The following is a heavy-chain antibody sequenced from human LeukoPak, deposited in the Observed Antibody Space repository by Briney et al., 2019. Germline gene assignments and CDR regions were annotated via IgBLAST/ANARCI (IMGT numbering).Heavy chain of an antibody. CDR2: IRYDGTNK. V-gene: IGHV3-30*02. J-gene: IGHJ4*02. CDR3: AKDKIWGEDYFDY. Sequence: GGSLRLSCAASGFTFSNYGMHWVRQAPGKGLEWVAFIRYDGTNKYSADSVKGRFTISRDNSKNTLYLQMNSLRAEDTAVYYCAKDKIWGEDYFDYWGQGTLVIVSS. D-gene: IGHD3-16*01. CDR1: GFTFSNYG.